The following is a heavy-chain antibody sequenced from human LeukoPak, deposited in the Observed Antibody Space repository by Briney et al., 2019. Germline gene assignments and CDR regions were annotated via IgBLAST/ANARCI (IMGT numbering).Heavy chain of an antibody. D-gene: IGHD3-22*01. CDR2: INHSGST. CDR1: GGSISSSNW. CDR3: ARHRQEYYYDSSGYLWLLWFDP. J-gene: IGHJ5*02. V-gene: IGHV4-4*02. Sequence: PSGTLSLTCAVSGGSISSSNWWSWIRQPPGKGLEWIGEINHSGSTNYNPSLKSRVTISVDTSKNQFSLKLSSVTAADTAVYYCARHRQEYYYDSSGYLWLLWFDPWGQGTLVTVSS.